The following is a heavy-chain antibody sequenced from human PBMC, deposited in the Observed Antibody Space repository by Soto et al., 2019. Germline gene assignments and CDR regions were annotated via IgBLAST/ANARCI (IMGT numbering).Heavy chain of an antibody. J-gene: IGHJ4*02. CDR2: IYYSGST. Sequence: SETLSLTCTVSGGSISSGGYYWSWIRQHPGKGLEWIGYIYYSGSTYYNPSLKNRVTISVDTSKNQFSLKLSSVTAADTAVYYCARGNYYDSRVYHPPFAYWGQGTLVPVSS. CDR3: ARGNYYDSRVYHPPFAY. CDR1: GGSISSGGYY. D-gene: IGHD3-22*01. V-gene: IGHV4-31*03.